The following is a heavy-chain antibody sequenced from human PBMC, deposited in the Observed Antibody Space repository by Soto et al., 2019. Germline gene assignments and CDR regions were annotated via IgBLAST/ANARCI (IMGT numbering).Heavy chain of an antibody. CDR2: IYYSGST. CDR3: ARYYGGYSDY. V-gene: IGHV4-59*08. CDR1: GDSISSYY. D-gene: IGHD3-10*01. Sequence: PSETLSLTCTFSGDSISSYYWSLIRQPPGKGLEWIGYIYYSGSTNYNPSLKSRVTISVDTSKNQFSLKLSSVTAADTAVYYCARYYGGYSDYWGQGTLVTVSS. J-gene: IGHJ4*02.